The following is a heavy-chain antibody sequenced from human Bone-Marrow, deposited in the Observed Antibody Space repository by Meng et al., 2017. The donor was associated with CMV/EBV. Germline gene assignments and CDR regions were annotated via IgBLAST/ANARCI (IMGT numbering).Heavy chain of an antibody. J-gene: IGHJ5*02. D-gene: IGHD6-13*01. CDR3: ARGTSIAAAGFDP. CDR2: INSDGSST. CDR1: GFTFSSYW. Sequence: ESLKISCAASGFTFSSYWMHWVRQAPGKGLVWVSRINSDGSSTSYADSVKGRFTISRDNAKNTLYLQMNSLRAEDTAVYYCARGTSIAAAGFDPWGQGTLVTVSS. V-gene: IGHV3-74*01.